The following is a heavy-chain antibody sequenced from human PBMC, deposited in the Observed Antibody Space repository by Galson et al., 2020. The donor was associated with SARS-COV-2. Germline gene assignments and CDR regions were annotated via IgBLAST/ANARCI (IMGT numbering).Heavy chain of an antibody. J-gene: IGHJ6*02. CDR1: GFSIDSSGVG. V-gene: IGHV2-70*11. D-gene: IGHD6-19*01. CDR2: IDWDDDK. CDR3: ARIAVAVPHYYYGMDV. Sequence: SGPTLVKPTQTLTLTCTLSGFSIDSSGVGVGWIRQPPGKALEWLARIDWDDDKYYSTSLKTRLTISKDTSKNQVVLTMTNMDPVDTATYYCARIAVAVPHYYYGMDVWGQGTTVTVSS.